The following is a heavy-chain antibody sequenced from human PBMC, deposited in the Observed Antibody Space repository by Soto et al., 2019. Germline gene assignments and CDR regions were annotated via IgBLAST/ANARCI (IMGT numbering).Heavy chain of an antibody. CDR2: IYYSGST. D-gene: IGHD2-2*01. CDR3: AGLTQDIVVVPAAPYWFDP. J-gene: IGHJ5*02. Sequence: SETLSLTCTVSGGSISSYYWSWIRQPPGKGLEWIGYIYYSGSTNYNPSLKSRITISVDTSKNQSALKLRSVTAADTAVYYWAGLTQDIVVVPAAPYWFDPWGQGTLVTVSS. CDR1: GGSISSYY. V-gene: IGHV4-59*12.